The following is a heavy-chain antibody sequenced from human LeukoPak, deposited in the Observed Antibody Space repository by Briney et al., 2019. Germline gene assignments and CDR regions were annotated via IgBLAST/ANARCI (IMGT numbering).Heavy chain of an antibody. CDR1: GFTFSNYG. J-gene: IGHJ4*02. D-gene: IGHD6-19*01. Sequence: GGSLRLSCAASGFTFSNYGMSWVRQAPGKGLEWVANIKQDGSEKYYVDSVKGRFTISRDNAKNSLYLQMNSLRAEDTAVYYCARGSGWYMYWGQGTMVTVSS. V-gene: IGHV3-7*01. CDR3: ARGSGWYMY. CDR2: IKQDGSEK.